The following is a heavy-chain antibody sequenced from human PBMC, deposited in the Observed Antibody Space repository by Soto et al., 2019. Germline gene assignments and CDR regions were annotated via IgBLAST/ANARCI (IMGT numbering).Heavy chain of an antibody. CDR3: ARVRPRLLWFGELSGYDY. D-gene: IGHD3-10*01. CDR1: GYTFTSYG. Sequence: ASVKVSCKASGYTFTSYGTSWVRQAPGQGLEWMGWISAYNGNTNYAQKLQGRVTMTTDTSTSTAYMELRSLRSDDTAVYYCARVRPRLLWFGELSGYDYWGQGTLVTVSS. CDR2: ISAYNGNT. V-gene: IGHV1-18*01. J-gene: IGHJ4*02.